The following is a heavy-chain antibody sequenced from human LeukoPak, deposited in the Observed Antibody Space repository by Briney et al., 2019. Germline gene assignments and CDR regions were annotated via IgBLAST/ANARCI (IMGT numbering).Heavy chain of an antibody. D-gene: IGHD3-10*01. J-gene: IGHJ5*02. CDR1: GFTFSSYA. CDR3: AKDRVRGVIIYLEWFDP. V-gene: IGHV3-30*18. Sequence: GRSLRLSCAASGFTFSSYAMNWVRQAPGKGLEWVAVISYDGSNKFYADSVKGRFTISRDNSKNTLYLQMNSLRAEDTAVYYCAKDRVRGVIIYLEWFDPWGQGTLVTVSS. CDR2: ISYDGSNK.